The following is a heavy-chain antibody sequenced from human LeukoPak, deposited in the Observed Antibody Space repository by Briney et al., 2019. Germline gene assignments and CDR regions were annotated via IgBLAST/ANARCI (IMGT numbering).Heavy chain of an antibody. J-gene: IGHJ4*02. CDR3: ARVSTQLGLAY. CDR2: IYHSGST. D-gene: IGHD5-24*01. V-gene: IGHV4-38-2*02. Sequence: SETLSLTCTVSGYSTSTGYYWGWIRPPPGKGLEWIGNIYHSGSTYYNPSLKSRVTMSVDTSKNQFSLNLSSVTAADTAVYYCARVSTQLGLAYWGQGALVTVSS. CDR1: GYSTSTGYY.